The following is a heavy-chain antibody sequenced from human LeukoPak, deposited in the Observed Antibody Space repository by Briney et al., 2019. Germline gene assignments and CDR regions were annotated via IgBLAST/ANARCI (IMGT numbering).Heavy chain of an antibody. D-gene: IGHD7-27*01. J-gene: IGHJ4*02. CDR3: ARDLAWGAFDY. V-gene: IGHV3-30*04. CDR2: ISYDGSNK. Sequence: GGSLRLSCAASGFTFSSYAMRWVRQNTGKGLEWVAAISYDGSNKRYAESVKGRFTISRDNSKNTLYLQMNSLRAEDTAVYYCARDLAWGAFDYWGQGTLVTVSS. CDR1: GFTFSSYA.